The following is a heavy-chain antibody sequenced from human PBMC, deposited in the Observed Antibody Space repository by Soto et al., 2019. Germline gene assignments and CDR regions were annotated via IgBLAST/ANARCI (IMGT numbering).Heavy chain of an antibody. CDR3: AKSTYYDILTGYYSPYYYYGVDV. CDR2: ISGSGGST. CDR1: GFTFSSYA. D-gene: IGHD3-9*01. J-gene: IGHJ6*02. V-gene: IGHV3-23*01. Sequence: VESLRLSCAASGFTFSSYAMSWVRQAPGKGLEWVSVISGSGGSTYYADSVKGRFTISRDNSKNTLYLQMNSLRAEDTAVYYCAKSTYYDILTGYYSPYYYYGVDVWGQGTTVTVSS.